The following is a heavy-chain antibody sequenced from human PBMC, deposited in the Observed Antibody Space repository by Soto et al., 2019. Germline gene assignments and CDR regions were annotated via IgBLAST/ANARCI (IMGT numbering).Heavy chain of an antibody. J-gene: IGHJ4*02. D-gene: IGHD6-19*01. V-gene: IGHV3-9*01. Sequence: EVQLVESGGGLVQPGRSLRLSCAASGFSFGDYAMQWVRQVPGKGLEWVSSISWNGESIGYADSVKRRFTISRDNGKKSVYLQMNSLRGEDTALYYCAKDVGSSGWYDGFDSWGQGTLVTVS. CDR1: GFSFGDYA. CDR3: AKDVGSSGWYDGFDS. CDR2: ISWNGESI.